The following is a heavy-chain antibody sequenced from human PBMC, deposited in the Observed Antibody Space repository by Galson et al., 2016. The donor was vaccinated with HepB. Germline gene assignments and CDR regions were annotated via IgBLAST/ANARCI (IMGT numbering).Heavy chain of an antibody. Sequence: SLRLSCAVSGFAFDDYAMHWVRQALGKGLEWVSGVRWNSDEVDYADSGRGLFTISRDNAKKSLYLQMSTLRPEDTALYYCAKDISSNIAPTYSDYHGMDVWGKGTTVTVSS. CDR2: VRWNSDEV. CDR3: AKDISSNIAPTYSDYHGMDV. J-gene: IGHJ6*04. V-gene: IGHV3-9*01. CDR1: GFAFDDYA. D-gene: IGHD3-9*01.